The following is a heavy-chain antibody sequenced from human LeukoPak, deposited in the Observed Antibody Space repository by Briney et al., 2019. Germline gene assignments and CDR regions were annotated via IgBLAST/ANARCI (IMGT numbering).Heavy chain of an antibody. V-gene: IGHV4-39*01. J-gene: IGHJ4*02. D-gene: IGHD3-3*01. CDR1: GGSISSSSYY. CDR2: IYYSGST. Sequence: SETLSLTCTVSGGSISSSSYYWGWIRQPPGKGLEWIGGIYYSGSTYYNPSLKSRVTISVDTSKNQFSLKLSSVTAADTAVYYCARTIRFLEPEFDYWGQGTLVTVSS. CDR3: ARTIRFLEPEFDY.